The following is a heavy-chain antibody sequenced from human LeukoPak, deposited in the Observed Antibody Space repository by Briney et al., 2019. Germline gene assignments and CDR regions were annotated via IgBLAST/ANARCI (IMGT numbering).Heavy chain of an antibody. Sequence: SETLSLTCAVYGGSFSGYYWSWIRQPPGKGLEWIGEINHSRSTNYNPSLKSRVTISVDTSKNQFSLKLSSVTAADTAVYYCARLRGRRYYYDSSGYRTTYFDYWGQGTLVTVSS. CDR3: ARLRGRRYYYDSSGYRTTYFDY. CDR1: GGSFSGYY. V-gene: IGHV4-34*01. D-gene: IGHD3-22*01. J-gene: IGHJ4*02. CDR2: INHSRST.